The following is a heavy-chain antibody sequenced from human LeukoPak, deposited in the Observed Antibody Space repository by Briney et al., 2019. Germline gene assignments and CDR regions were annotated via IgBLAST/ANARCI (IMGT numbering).Heavy chain of an antibody. D-gene: IGHD2-2*01. CDR1: GFTFDGYG. V-gene: IGHV3-21*01. CDR3: ARDGVPAAIGNAFDI. J-gene: IGHJ3*02. Sequence: GGSLRLSCAASGFTFDGYGMNWVRQAPGKGLEWVSSISSSSSYIYYADSVKGRFTISRDNAKNSLYLQMNSLRAEDTAVYYCARDGVPAAIGNAFDIWGQGTMVTVSS. CDR2: ISSSSSYI.